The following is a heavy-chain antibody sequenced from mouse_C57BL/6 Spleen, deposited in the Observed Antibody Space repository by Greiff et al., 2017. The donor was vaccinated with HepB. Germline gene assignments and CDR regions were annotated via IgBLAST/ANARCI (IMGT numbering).Heavy chain of an antibody. J-gene: IGHJ3*01. CDR3: ARETAQAPFAY. D-gene: IGHD3-2*02. Sequence: EVMLVESGGGLVKPGGSLKLSCAASGFTFSSYAMSWVRQTPEKRLEWVATISDGGSYTYYPDNVKGRFTISRDNAKNNLYLQMSHLKSEDTAMYYCARETAQAPFAYWGQGTLVTVSA. V-gene: IGHV5-4*01. CDR1: GFTFSSYA. CDR2: ISDGGSYT.